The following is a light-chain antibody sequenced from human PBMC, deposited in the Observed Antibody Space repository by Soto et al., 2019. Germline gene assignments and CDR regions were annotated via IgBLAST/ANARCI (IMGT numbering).Light chain of an antibody. J-gene: IGKJ5*01. V-gene: IGKV3-20*01. CDR1: QPVSSNF. CDR2: GVS. CDR3: QQYANSPIT. Sequence: IVFPPSPGTLSFSPWSSPTVSCRASQPVSSNFLAWYQQKPGQAPRLLIYGVSSRASGIPDRFFGSGSGTDFTLTINRLEPEDFAVYYCQQYANSPITFGQGTRLEIK.